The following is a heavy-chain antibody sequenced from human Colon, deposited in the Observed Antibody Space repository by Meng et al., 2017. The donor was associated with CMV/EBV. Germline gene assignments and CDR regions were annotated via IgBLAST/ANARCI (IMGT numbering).Heavy chain of an antibody. CDR3: ARDKGSGIPDAFDI. CDR1: GFSFTNYY. CDR2: ISYSGSYT. V-gene: IGHV3-11*06. Sequence: QVQLVESGGGLVKPGGSXXXXCAASGFSFTNYYMSWIRQVPGKGLEWVSFISYSGSYTNYTDSVKGRFTVSRDNAKNSLYLQMNSLTAADTGVYYCARDKGSGIPDAFDIWGQGTLVTVSS. J-gene: IGHJ3*02. D-gene: IGHD6-13*01.